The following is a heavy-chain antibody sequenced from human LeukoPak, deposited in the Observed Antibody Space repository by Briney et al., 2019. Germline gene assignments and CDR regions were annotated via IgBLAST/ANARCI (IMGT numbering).Heavy chain of an antibody. CDR1: GGTFSSYA. V-gene: IGHV1-69*05. CDR2: IIPIFGTA. CDR3: ARDYYDSSGYYAFDI. D-gene: IGHD3-22*01. Sequence: SVKVSRKASGGTFSSYAISRVRQAPGQGLEWMGRIIPIFGTANYAQKFQGRVTITTDESTSTAYMELSSLRSEDTAVYYCARDYYDSSGYYAFDIWGQGTMVTVSS. J-gene: IGHJ3*02.